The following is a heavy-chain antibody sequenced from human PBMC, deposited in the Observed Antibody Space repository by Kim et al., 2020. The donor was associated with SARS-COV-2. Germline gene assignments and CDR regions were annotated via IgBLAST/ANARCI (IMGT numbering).Heavy chain of an antibody. J-gene: IGHJ6*01. CDR3: ARGGYDYVWGSYRDYYS. CDR2: INSSSST. D-gene: IGHD3-16*02. CDR1: GFTVSDYY. V-gene: IGHV3-53*01. Sequence: GGSLRLSCAASGFTVSDYYMSWIRQAPGKGLEWVSDINSSSSTYYAAAAEKRFSISTSDTTNTSQHQQNSRLTAENTVDYYCARGGYDYVWGSYRDYYS.